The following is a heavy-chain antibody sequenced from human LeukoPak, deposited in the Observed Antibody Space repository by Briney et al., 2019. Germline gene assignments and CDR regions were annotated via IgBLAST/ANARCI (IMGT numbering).Heavy chain of an antibody. V-gene: IGHV1-18*01. CDR1: GYNFASFG. J-gene: IGHJ4*02. CDR3: ARDRRRQRREIDY. Sequence: ASVKVSCKASGYNFASFGISWVRQAPGQGLEWMGWISAYNGDTNYDQKLQGRLTVTTDTSTSTAYMELRSLRSDDTAVYYCARDRRRQRREIDYWGQGTLVTVSS. D-gene: IGHD5-24*01. CDR2: ISAYNGDT.